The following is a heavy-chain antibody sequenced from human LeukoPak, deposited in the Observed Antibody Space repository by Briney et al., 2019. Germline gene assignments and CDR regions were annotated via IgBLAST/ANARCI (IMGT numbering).Heavy chain of an antibody. J-gene: IGHJ5*02. CDR3: ARWQLEPGFDP. Sequence: GGSLRLSCAASGFTFSSYSMNWVRQAPGKGLEWVSSISSSSSYIYYADSLKGRFTISRDNAKNSLYLQMNSLRAEDTAVYYCARWQLEPGFDPWGQGTLVTVSS. CDR2: ISSSSSYI. V-gene: IGHV3-21*01. D-gene: IGHD1-1*01. CDR1: GFTFSSYS.